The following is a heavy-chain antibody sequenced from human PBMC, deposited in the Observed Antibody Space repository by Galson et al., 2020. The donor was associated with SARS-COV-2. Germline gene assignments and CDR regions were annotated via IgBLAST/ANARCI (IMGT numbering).Heavy chain of an antibody. CDR2: INHSGST. D-gene: IGHD5-18*01. J-gene: IGHJ6*02. CDR3: ARGPKWSKGGYSYAANYYYYGMDV. CDR1: GGSFSGYY. V-gene: IGHV4-34*01. Sequence: SETLSLTCAVYGGSFSGYYWSWIRQPPGKGLEWIGEINHSGSTNYNPSLKSRVTISVDTSKNQFSLKLSSVTAADTAVYYCARGPKWSKGGYSYAANYYYYGMDVWGQGTTVTVSS.